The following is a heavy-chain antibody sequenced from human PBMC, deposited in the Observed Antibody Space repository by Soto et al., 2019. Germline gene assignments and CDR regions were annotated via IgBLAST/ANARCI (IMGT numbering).Heavy chain of an antibody. CDR3: ARDLDDYIWGSYRYDSAFDI. V-gene: IGHV3-11*01. J-gene: IGHJ3*02. CDR2: ISSSGSTI. Sequence: QVQLVESGGGLVKPGGSLRLSCAASGFTFSDYYMRWIRQAPGKGLEWVSYISSSGSTIYYADSVKGRFTISRDNAKNSLYLQMNSLRAEDTAVYYCARDLDDYIWGSYRYDSAFDIWGQGTMVTVSS. D-gene: IGHD3-16*02. CDR1: GFTFSDYY.